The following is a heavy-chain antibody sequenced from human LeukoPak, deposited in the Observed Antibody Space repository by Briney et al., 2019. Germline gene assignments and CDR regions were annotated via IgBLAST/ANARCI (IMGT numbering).Heavy chain of an antibody. CDR2: VYYSGST. D-gene: IGHD3-16*01. CDR3: ARGLGGVTHFDY. Sequence: SETLSLTCTVSGGSISTTNYYWGWIRQSPGKGLEWFGCVYYSGSTYYNPSLKSRVTISVDTSKNQFSLKLSSVTAADTAVYYCARGLGGVTHFDYWGQGTLVTVSS. CDR1: GGSISTTNYY. J-gene: IGHJ4*02. V-gene: IGHV4-39*07.